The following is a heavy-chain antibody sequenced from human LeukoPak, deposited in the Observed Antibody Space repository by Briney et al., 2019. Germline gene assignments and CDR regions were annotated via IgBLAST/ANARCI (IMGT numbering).Heavy chain of an antibody. CDR3: ATQWELLEGWDY. J-gene: IGHJ4*02. CDR1: GHSISNSRHY. CDR2: IYYSGTT. Sequence: SETLSLTCTVSGHSISNSRHYWGWIRQSPGKGLEWIGTIYYSGTTYYNPSLKSRITISVDTAKNQFSLKLSSVTAADTAVYYCATQWELLEGWDYWGQGTLVTVSS. V-gene: IGHV4-39*07. D-gene: IGHD1-26*01.